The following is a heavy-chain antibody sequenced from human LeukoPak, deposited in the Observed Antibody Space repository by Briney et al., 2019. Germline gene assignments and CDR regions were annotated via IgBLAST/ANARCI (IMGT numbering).Heavy chain of an antibody. D-gene: IGHD5-18*01. CDR1: GFTFSSYS. CDR2: ISSSSSYI. Sequence: GGSLRLSCAASGFTFSSYSMNWVRQAPGKGLEWVSSISSSSSYIYYADSVKGRFTISRDNAKNSLYLQMNSLRAEDTAVYYCARDGGYSYGYRVGDYFDHWGQGTLVTVSS. V-gene: IGHV3-21*01. J-gene: IGHJ4*02. CDR3: ARDGGYSYGYRVGDYFDH.